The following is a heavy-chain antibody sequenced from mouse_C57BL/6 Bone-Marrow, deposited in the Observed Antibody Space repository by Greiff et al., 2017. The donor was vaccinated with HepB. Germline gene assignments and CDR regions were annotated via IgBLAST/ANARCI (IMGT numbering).Heavy chain of an antibody. J-gene: IGHJ4*01. CDR2: IDPANGNT. CDR3: APITTVDYYAMDY. D-gene: IGHD1-1*01. CDR1: GFNIKNTY. V-gene: IGHV14-3*01. Sequence: EVQLQQSVAELVRPGASVKLSCTASGFNIKNTYMHWVKQRPEQGLEWIGRIDPANGNTKYAPKFQGKATITADTSSNTAYLPLSSLTSEDTAIYYCAPITTVDYYAMDYWGQGTSVTVSS.